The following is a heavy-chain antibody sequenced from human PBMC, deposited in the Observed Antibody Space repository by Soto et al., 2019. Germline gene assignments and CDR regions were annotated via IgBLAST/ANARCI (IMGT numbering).Heavy chain of an antibody. CDR1: GFPFSSYA. J-gene: IGHJ2*01. CDR2: ISGSGGRT. CDR3: AKARGELPYWYFDL. Sequence: EVQLLESGGGLVQPGGSLRLSCAASGFPFSSYAMTWVRQAPGKGPEWVTGISGSGGRTYYADSVKGRFTISRDTSKNTLYLQMNSLGAEETAVYYCAKARGELPYWYFDLWGRGTLVTVSS. V-gene: IGHV3-23*01. D-gene: IGHD1-26*01.